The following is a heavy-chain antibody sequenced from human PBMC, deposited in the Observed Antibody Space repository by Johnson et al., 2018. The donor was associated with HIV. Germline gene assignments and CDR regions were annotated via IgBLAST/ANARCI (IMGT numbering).Heavy chain of an antibody. Sequence: QVQLVESGGGVVQPGRSLRLSCAASGFTFSKYGMHWVRQAPGKGLEWVAFIRYDGSKKYYEASVKGRFTISRDNSKNTLYLQMSSLRPEDTAVHYCAKDGYRAALDVWGQGTMVTVST. V-gene: IGHV3-30*02. CDR1: GFTFSKYG. J-gene: IGHJ3*01. D-gene: IGHD5-24*01. CDR2: IRYDGSKK. CDR3: AKDGYRAALDV.